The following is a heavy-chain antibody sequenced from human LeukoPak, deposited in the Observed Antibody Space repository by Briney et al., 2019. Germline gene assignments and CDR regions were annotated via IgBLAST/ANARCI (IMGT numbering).Heavy chain of an antibody. CDR3: ARITMFRSMGV. CDR1: GYIYRRYE. J-gene: IGHJ6*04. V-gene: IGHV3-48*03. D-gene: IGHD3-10*01. CDR2: ICRRGSTI. Sequence: GGSVTLSCAASGYIYRRYEMNWARRSRGRGVEWVSYICRRGSTILYADAVQGRFPISRDEARRSLYLQMNGLRAEDSAGYYCARITMFRSMGVWGKGTTVTV.